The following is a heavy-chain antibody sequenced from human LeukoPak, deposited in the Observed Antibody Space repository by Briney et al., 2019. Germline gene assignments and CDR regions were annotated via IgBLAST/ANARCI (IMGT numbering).Heavy chain of an antibody. CDR1: GFTFSSYS. CDR2: ISSSSSYI. CDR3: ARGDCGGDCYSRPNWFDP. D-gene: IGHD2-21*02. Sequence: GGSLRLSCAASGFTFSSYSMNWVRQAPGKGLEWVSSISSSSSYIYYADSVKGRFTISRDNAKNSLYLQMNSLRAEDTAVYYCARGDCGGDCYSRPNWFDPWGQGTLVTVSS. V-gene: IGHV3-21*01. J-gene: IGHJ5*02.